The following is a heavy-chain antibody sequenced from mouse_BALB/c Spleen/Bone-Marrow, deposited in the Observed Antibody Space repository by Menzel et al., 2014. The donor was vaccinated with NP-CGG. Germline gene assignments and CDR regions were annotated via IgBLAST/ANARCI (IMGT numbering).Heavy chain of an antibody. D-gene: IGHD4-1*01. CDR3: ARRGTGVDY. J-gene: IGHJ2*01. V-gene: IGHV1-63*02. CDR2: IYPGGGYT. Sequence: VQLQQSGAELVRPGTSVKISCKASGYTFTNYWLGWVKQRPGHGLEWIGDIYPGGGYTNYNEKSKGKAKLTADTSSSPAYMQLSRLASEDSAVYFCARRGTGVDYWGQGPPLTVSS. CDR1: GYTFTNYW.